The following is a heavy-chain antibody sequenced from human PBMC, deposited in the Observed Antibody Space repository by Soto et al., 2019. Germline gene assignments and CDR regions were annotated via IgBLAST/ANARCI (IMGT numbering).Heavy chain of an antibody. Sequence: GGSLRLSCAASGFTFSSYSMNWVRQAPGKGLEWVSSISSSSSYIYYADSVKGRFTISRDNAKNSLYLQMNSLRAEDTAVDYCARECTVDDGYDAFDIWGQGTMVTVSS. D-gene: IGHD4-17*01. CDR3: ARECTVDDGYDAFDI. CDR2: ISSSSSYI. CDR1: GFTFSSYS. J-gene: IGHJ3*02. V-gene: IGHV3-21*01.